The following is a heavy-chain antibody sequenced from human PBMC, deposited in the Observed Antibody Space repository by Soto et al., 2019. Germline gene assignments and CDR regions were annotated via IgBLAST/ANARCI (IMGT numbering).Heavy chain of an antibody. V-gene: IGHV3-48*01. Sequence: WGVLRLSCAASGFTFSSYSMNWVRQAPGKGLEWVSYISSSSSTIYYADSVKGRFTISRDNSKNTLYLQMNSLRAEDTAVYYCAKSAMVRPRPFGYYYYYYMDVWGKGTTVTVSS. CDR3: AKSAMVRPRPFGYYYYYYMDV. D-gene: IGHD3-10*01. CDR1: GFTFSSYS. J-gene: IGHJ6*03. CDR2: ISSSSSTI.